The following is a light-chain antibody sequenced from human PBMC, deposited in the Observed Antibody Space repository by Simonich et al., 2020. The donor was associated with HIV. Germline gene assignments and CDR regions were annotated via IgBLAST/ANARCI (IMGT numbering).Light chain of an antibody. Sequence: DIVMTQSPLSLPVTPGEPASISCRSSQSLLHTNGFNYLDWYLQKPGQSPQLLIYLGSKQASGVPDRFSGSGSGTDFTLKISRVEAEDVGVYYCMQALQTPLTFGGGTKVEIK. CDR3: MQALQTPLT. CDR1: QSLLHTNGFNY. J-gene: IGKJ4*01. CDR2: LGS. V-gene: IGKV2-28*01.